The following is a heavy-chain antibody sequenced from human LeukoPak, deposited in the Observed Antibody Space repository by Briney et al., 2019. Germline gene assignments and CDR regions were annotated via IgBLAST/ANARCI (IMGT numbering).Heavy chain of an antibody. D-gene: IGHD6-19*01. J-gene: IGHJ4*02. CDR2: IYYSGST. Sequence: PSETLSLTCTVSGGSISSSSYYWAWIRQPPGKGLEWIGSIYYSGSTYYNPSLESRVTISVDTSKNQFSLKLSSVTAADTAVYYCAGDGEIITVGLDYWGQGTLVTVSS. CDR1: GGSISSSSYY. V-gene: IGHV4-39*07. CDR3: AGDGEIITVGLDY.